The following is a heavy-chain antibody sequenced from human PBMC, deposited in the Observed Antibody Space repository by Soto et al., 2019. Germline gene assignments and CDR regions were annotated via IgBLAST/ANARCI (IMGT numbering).Heavy chain of an antibody. Sequence: ASVKVSCKASGYTFSSYGISWVHQAPGQGLEWMGWIRVFNGDTNYAQKVQGRVTMTTETSTSTAYMEVRSLRSDDTAVYYCAREGAENRGKGLWRPSHVEYHGIDVWG. CDR2: IRVFNGDT. V-gene: IGHV1-18*01. D-gene: IGHD3-3*01. J-gene: IGHJ6*02. CDR3: AREGAENRGKGLWRPSHVEYHGIDV. CDR1: GYTFSSYG.